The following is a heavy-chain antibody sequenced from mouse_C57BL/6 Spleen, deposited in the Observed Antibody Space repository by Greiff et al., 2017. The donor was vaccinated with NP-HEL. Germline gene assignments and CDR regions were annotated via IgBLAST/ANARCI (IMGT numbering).Heavy chain of an antibody. V-gene: IGHV1-64*01. J-gene: IGHJ3*01. CDR3: GKAAQASWFAY. Sequence: GLEWIGMIHPNSGSTNYNEKFKSKATLTVDKSSSTAYMQLSSLTSEDSAVYYCGKAAQASWFAYWGQGTLVTVSA. CDR2: IHPNSGST. D-gene: IGHD3-2*02.